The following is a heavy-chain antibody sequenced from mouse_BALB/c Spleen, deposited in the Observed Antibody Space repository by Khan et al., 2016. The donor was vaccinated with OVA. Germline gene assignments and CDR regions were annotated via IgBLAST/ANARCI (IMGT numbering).Heavy chain of an antibody. Sequence: QVTLKESGPGILQPSQTLSLTCSFSGFSLSTSSMGVGWIRQPSGKGLEWLAHIWWDDDKRYNPALKSRLTISKDTSSNQVFLNIASVGTADTATYYSARMAYASYYALDYWGQGTSVTVSS. V-gene: IGHV8-8*01. CDR2: IWWDDDK. CDR1: GFSLSTSSMG. J-gene: IGHJ4*01. CDR3: ARMAYASYYALDY.